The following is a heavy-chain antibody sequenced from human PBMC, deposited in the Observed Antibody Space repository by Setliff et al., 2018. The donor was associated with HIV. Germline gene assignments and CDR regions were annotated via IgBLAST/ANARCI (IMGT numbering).Heavy chain of an antibody. Sequence: ASGKVSCKAFGYNFSTYARQWVRQAPGQRLDGMGWMNAATGKTKYSKDFKDRITFTRDTSAKIGYMELTKVRSSDSATYYCVRVRGGGSISFDYWGQGTPVTVSS. D-gene: IGHD3-16*01. CDR3: VRVRGGGSISFDY. CDR1: GYNFSTYA. J-gene: IGHJ4*02. V-gene: IGHV1-3*03. CDR2: MNAATGKT.